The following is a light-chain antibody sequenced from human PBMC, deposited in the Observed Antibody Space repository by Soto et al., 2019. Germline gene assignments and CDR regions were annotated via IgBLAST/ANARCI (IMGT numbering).Light chain of an antibody. V-gene: IGKV3-11*01. CDR1: QNIAIY. CDR3: QQRATWPWT. CDR2: DTF. J-gene: IGKJ1*01. Sequence: VLTQSPATLSFSPGQRATLSGRASQNIAIYLAWYQQKSGQSPRLLIYDTFNRAPGIPDRFSGSGSGTDFTLTISSLEPEDFAVYYCQQRATWPWTFGQGTTVEI.